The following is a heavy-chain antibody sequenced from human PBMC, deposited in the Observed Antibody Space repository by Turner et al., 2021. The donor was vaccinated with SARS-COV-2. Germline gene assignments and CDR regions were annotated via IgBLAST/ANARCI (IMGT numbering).Heavy chain of an antibody. J-gene: IGHJ5*02. D-gene: IGHD3-10*01. V-gene: IGHV4-39*01. CDR3: ARRSEGYYGSGSHWFDP. Sequence: QLQLQESGPGLVKPSETLSLTCTVSGGSISSSPYYWGWIRQPPGKGLGWIGSFYFSGSTYYNPSLKSRVTISVDTSKNQFTLKLSSVTAADTAVYYCARRSEGYYGSGSHWFDPWGQGTLVTVSS. CDR2: FYFSGST. CDR1: GGSISSSPYY.